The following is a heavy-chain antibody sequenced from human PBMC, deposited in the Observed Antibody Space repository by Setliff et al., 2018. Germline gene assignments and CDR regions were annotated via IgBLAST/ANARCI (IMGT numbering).Heavy chain of an antibody. CDR1: GFTFSNYG. CDR3: AKTAHHYESSGYYYDPYFYYMDV. D-gene: IGHD3-22*01. CDR2: ISTSSTII. Sequence: GESLKISCVTSGFTFSNYGMTWVRRAPGKGLEWISYISTSSTIIYYADSVKGRFTISRDNANHSLHLQMNSLRAEDTAVYYCAKTAHHYESSGYYYDPYFYYMDVWGKGTTVTVS. V-gene: IGHV3-48*01. J-gene: IGHJ6*03.